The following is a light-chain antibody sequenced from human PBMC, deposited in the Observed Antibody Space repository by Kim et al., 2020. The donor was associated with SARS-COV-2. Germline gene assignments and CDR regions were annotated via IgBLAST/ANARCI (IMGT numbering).Light chain of an antibody. CDR1: RLGDKY. V-gene: IGLV3-1*01. CDR2: QDN. Sequence: SYELTQPPSVSVSPGQTASITCSGHRLGDKYVGWYQQKPGQSPVMVIYQDNKRPSGIPERFSGSNSGNTATLTISGTQAMDEADYYCQAWESKTVTFGGG. CDR3: QAWESKTVT. J-gene: IGLJ2*01.